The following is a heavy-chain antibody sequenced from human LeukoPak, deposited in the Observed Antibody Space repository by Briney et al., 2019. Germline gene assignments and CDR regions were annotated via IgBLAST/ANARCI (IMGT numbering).Heavy chain of an antibody. D-gene: IGHD3-22*01. CDR3: ARSKLTRKYYYDSSGYGGYAFDI. J-gene: IGHJ3*02. CDR1: GGSLSSGSYY. V-gene: IGHV4-61*01. CDR2: IYYSGST. Sequence: SETLSLTCAVSGGSLSSGSYYWSWIRQPPGKGLEWIGYIYYSGSTNYNPSLKSRVTISVDTSKNQFSLELSSVTAADTAVYYCARSKLTRKYYYDSSGYGGYAFDIWGQGTMVTVSS.